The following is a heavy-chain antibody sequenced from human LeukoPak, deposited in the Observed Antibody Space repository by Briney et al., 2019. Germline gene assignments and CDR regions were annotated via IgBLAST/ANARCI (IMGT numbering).Heavy chain of an antibody. Sequence: SETLSLTCTVSGGSISTYYWSWIRQPPGKGLEWIGSIYYSGSTYYNPSLKSRVTISVDTSKNQFSPKLSSVTAADTAVYYCARLTVEGAGTSFDYWGQGTLVTVSS. D-gene: IGHD6-19*01. CDR3: ARLTVEGAGTSFDY. V-gene: IGHV4-59*05. J-gene: IGHJ4*02. CDR1: GGSISTYY. CDR2: IYYSGST.